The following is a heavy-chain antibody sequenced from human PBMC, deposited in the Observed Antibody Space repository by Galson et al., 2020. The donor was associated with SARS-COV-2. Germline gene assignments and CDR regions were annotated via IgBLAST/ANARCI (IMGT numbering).Heavy chain of an antibody. D-gene: IGHD3-10*01. CDR3: ARESGSFQPGYFDL. CDR1: GDSIGSGDYY. Sequence: ASETLSLTCTVSGDSIGSGDYYWNWIRQPPGKGLEWIGYIYPSGSTLYNPSLKSRLTMSIDTSKNQFSLKLNSVIAADTAIYYCARESGSFQPGYFDLWGRGTLVTVSS. CDR2: IYPSGST. J-gene: IGHJ2*01. V-gene: IGHV4-30-4*01.